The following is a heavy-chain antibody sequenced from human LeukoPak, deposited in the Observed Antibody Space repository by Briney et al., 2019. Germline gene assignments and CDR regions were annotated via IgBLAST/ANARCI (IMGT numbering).Heavy chain of an antibody. CDR2: INHSGST. Sequence: SETLSLTCAVYGGSLSGYYWSWIRQPPGKGLEWIGEINHSGSTNYNPSLKSRVTISVDTSKNQFSLKLSSVTAADTAVYYCARAKAVAGNDYWGQGTLVTVSS. CDR3: ARAKAVAGNDY. V-gene: IGHV4-34*01. J-gene: IGHJ4*02. CDR1: GGSLSGYY. D-gene: IGHD6-19*01.